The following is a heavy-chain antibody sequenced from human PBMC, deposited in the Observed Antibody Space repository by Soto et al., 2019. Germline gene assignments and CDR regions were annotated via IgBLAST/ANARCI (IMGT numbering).Heavy chain of an antibody. CDR1: GFTFSTYG. V-gene: IGHV3-30*18. CDR3: AKDPDYYDTRGYFDY. J-gene: IGHJ4*02. Sequence: SLILSCVASGFTFSTYGMHLVRQAPGKGLEWVAVISYDGSNKYYADSVRGRFTISRDNSKNTLYLQMNSLRAEDTAVYYCAKDPDYYDTRGYFDYWGQGTLVTVSS. D-gene: IGHD3-22*01. CDR2: ISYDGSNK.